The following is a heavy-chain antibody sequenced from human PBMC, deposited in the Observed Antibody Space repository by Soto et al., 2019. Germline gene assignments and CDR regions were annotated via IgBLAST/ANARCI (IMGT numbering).Heavy chain of an antibody. CDR2: IYPGDSDT. D-gene: IGHD3-10*01. Sequence: VESLKISCHGSGYSFAGYCICWVRQMPGKGLYLIGVIYPGDSDTRYIPSFHGQVTISADKSISTAYLQWSSLKASDTAMYFCARLPGVRGVFDGFNVWGQGTMVTVSS. J-gene: IGHJ3*01. CDR3: ARLPGVRGVFDGFNV. V-gene: IGHV5-51*01. CDR1: GYSFAGYC.